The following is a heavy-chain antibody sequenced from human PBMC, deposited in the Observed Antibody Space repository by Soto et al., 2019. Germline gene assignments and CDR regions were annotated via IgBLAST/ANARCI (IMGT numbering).Heavy chain of an antibody. J-gene: IGHJ4*02. Sequence: GSLRLSCTASGFTFGDYAMSWVRQAPGKGLEWVGFIRSKAYGGTTEYAASVKGRFTISRDDSKSIAYLQMNSLKTEDTAVYYCTRDPYDYGDPFDYWGQGTLVTVSS. CDR1: GFTFGDYA. CDR3: TRDPYDYGDPFDY. D-gene: IGHD4-17*01. CDR2: IRSKAYGGTT. V-gene: IGHV3-49*04.